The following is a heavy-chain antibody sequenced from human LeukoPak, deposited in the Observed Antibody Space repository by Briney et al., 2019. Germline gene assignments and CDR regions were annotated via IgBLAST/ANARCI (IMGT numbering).Heavy chain of an antibody. CDR2: ISAYNGNT. V-gene: IGHV1-18*01. D-gene: IGHD5-24*01. Sequence: ASVKVSCKASGYTFTSYGISWVRQAPGQGLEWMGWISAYNGNTNYAQKLQGRVTMTTDTSTSTAYMELRSLRSDDTAVYYCAGARRDGYNSDYWGQGTLVTVSS. CDR1: GYTFTSYG. J-gene: IGHJ4*02. CDR3: AGARRDGYNSDY.